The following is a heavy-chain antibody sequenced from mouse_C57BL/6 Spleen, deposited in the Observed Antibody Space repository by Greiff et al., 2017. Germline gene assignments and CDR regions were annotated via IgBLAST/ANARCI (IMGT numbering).Heavy chain of an antibody. J-gene: IGHJ2*01. CDR1: GYSITSGYY. D-gene: IGHD1-1*01. V-gene: IGHV3-6*01. Sequence: EVKLQESGPGLVKPSQSLSLTCSVTGYSITSGYYWNWIRQFPGNKLEWMGYISYDGSNNYNPSLKNRIFITRDTSKNQFFLKLNSVTTEDTATYYCARGEYGSFDYWGQGTTLTVSS. CDR2: ISYDGSN. CDR3: ARGEYGSFDY.